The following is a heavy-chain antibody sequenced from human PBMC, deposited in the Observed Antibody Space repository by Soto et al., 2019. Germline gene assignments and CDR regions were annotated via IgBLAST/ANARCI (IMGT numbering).Heavy chain of an antibody. CDR2: IIPIFGTA. V-gene: IGHV1-69*06. CDR3: ARDGSHTADAFDI. Sequence: SVKVSCKASGGTFSSYAISWVRQAPGQGLEWMGGIIPIFGTANYAQKFQGRVTITADKSTGTAYMELSSLRSEDTAVYYCARDGSHTADAFDIWGQGTMVTVSS. CDR1: GGTFSSYA. J-gene: IGHJ3*02. D-gene: IGHD1-26*01.